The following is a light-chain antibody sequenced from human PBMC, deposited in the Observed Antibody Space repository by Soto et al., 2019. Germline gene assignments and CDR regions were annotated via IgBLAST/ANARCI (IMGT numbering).Light chain of an antibody. CDR2: DVS. V-gene: IGLV2-11*01. CDR3: CSYAGSYTWV. Sequence: QSALTQPRSVSGSPGQSVTISCTRTSSDVGGYNYVSWYQQHPGKAPKVMIYDVSKRPSGVPDRFSGSKSGNTASLTISGIQAEDEADYYCCSYAGSYTWVFGGGTKLTVL. J-gene: IGLJ3*02. CDR1: SSDVGGYNY.